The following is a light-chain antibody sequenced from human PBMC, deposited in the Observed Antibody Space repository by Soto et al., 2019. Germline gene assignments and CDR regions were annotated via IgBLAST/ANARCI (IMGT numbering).Light chain of an antibody. J-gene: IGKJ2*01. V-gene: IGKV3-15*01. CDR3: QMYNNWPPRYT. Sequence: EIVMTQSPATLSVPPGERATLSSRAIRCVDNSLAWYQKRPGQPPRLLIYAASTRATDTPVRFSGSGFGTEFTLTIGSLQSEDFAVYYCQMYNNWPPRYTFGPGTRVDIK. CDR2: AAS. CDR1: RCVDNS.